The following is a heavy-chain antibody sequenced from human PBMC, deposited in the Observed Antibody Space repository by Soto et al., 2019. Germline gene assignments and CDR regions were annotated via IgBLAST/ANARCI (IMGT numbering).Heavy chain of an antibody. V-gene: IGHV3-30-3*01. J-gene: IGHJ4*02. D-gene: IGHD1-26*01. Sequence: QVQLVESGGGVVQPGRSLRLSCAASGLTLSIYVMHWVRQAPGKVLEWVAVISYDGNNKYYADSVNGRFTISRDNSNSTLYLHMVSRRAEDTAVYYCASDLYGSGRYDYWGPGSLVTVS. CDR1: GLTLSIYV. CDR2: ISYDGNNK. CDR3: ASDLYGSGRYDY.